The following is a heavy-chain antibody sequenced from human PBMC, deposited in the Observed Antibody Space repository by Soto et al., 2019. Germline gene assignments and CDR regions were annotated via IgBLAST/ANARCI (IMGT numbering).Heavy chain of an antibody. CDR3: ARAPLPHDSSGYYDWFDP. CDR1: GGSISSGDYY. J-gene: IGHJ5*02. Sequence: PSETLSLTCTVSGGSISSGDYYWSWIRQPPGKGLEWIGYIYYSGSTYYNPSLKSRVTISVDTSKNQFSLKLSSVTAADTAVYYCARAPLPHDSSGYYDWFDPWGQGT. V-gene: IGHV4-30-4*01. D-gene: IGHD3-22*01. CDR2: IYYSGST.